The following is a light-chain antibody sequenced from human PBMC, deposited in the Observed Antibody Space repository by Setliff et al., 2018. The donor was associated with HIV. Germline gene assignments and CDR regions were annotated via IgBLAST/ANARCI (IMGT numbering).Light chain of an antibody. J-gene: IGLJ1*01. V-gene: IGLV2-14*01. CDR1: SSDVGGYNY. Sequence: ALTQPASVSWSPGQSITISCTGTSSDVGGYNYVSWYQQHPGKAPKLMIYEVSNRPSGVSNRFSGSKSGNTASLTISGLQAEDEADYYCSSYTSSSTLESVFGTGTKVTVL. CDR3: SSYTSSSTLESV. CDR2: EVS.